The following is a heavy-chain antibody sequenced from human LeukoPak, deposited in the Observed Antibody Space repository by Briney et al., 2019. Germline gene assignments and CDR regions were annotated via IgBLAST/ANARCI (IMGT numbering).Heavy chain of an antibody. CDR3: ARGQGTVTTH. CDR1: GGSFSGYY. CDR2: INHSGSA. D-gene: IGHD4-17*01. V-gene: IGHV4-34*01. J-gene: IGHJ4*02. Sequence: SETLSLTCAVSGGSFSGYYWTWIRQPPGKGLEWIGEINHSGSANYNPSLKSRVTISLDTSKNQFSLKLSSVTAADTAAYYCARGQGTVTTHWGQGTLVTVSS.